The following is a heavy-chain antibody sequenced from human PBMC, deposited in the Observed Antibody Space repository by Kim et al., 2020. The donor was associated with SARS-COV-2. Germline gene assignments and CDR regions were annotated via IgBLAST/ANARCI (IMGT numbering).Heavy chain of an antibody. CDR1: GGSFSGYY. Sequence: SETLSLTCAVYGGSFSGYYWSWIRQPPGKGLEWIGEINHSGSTNYNPSLKSRVTISVDTSKNQFSLKLSSVTAADTAVYYCARGEENGRIAVAGDWGQGTLVTVSS. J-gene: IGHJ4*02. D-gene: IGHD6-19*01. CDR2: INHSGST. V-gene: IGHV4-34*01. CDR3: ARGEENGRIAVAGD.